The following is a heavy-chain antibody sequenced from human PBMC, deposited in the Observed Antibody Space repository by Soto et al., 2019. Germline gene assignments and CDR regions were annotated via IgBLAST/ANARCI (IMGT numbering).Heavy chain of an antibody. Sequence: GGSLRLSCAASGFTFSSYWMSWVRQAPGKGLEWVANIKQDGSEKYYVDYVKGRFTISIDNAKNSLYLQMNSLRAEDTAVYYCARGRRCGDFYYSYMDVWAKGTTVTVSS. CDR3: ARGRRCGDFYYSYMDV. V-gene: IGHV3-7*03. CDR1: GFTFSSYW. CDR2: IKQDGSEK. J-gene: IGHJ6*03. D-gene: IGHD2-21*01.